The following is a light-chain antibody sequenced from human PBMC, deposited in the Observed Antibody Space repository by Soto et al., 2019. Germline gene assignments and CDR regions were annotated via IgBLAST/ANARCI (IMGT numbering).Light chain of an antibody. Sequence: EVVLTQSPATLSLSPGERATLSCRASQSVGRYLAWYQHKPGQSPRLLIFDASNRATGIPARFSGSGSGTDFTLTISNLEPEDFAVYYCQQRSNWPLTFGGGTKVDI. CDR1: QSVGRY. CDR3: QQRSNWPLT. V-gene: IGKV3-11*01. CDR2: DAS. J-gene: IGKJ4*01.